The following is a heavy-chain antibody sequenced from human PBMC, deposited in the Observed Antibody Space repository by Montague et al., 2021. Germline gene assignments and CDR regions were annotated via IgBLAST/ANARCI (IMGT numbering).Heavy chain of an antibody. CDR3: ARRSGLDV. Sequence: NTTYAQKFQGRVTMTRNTSISTAYMELSSLRSEDTAVYYCARRSGLDVWGQGTTVTVAS. J-gene: IGHJ6*02. D-gene: IGHD2-15*01. V-gene: IGHV1-8*01. CDR2: NT.